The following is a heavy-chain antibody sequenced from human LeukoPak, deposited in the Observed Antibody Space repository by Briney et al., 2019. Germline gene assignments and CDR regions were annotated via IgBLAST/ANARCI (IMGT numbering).Heavy chain of an antibody. CDR1: GGSMSSYY. D-gene: IGHD4-17*01. CDR3: ARGANYGDYGLDAFDV. CDR2: INYSGST. Sequence: SETLSLTCTVSGGSMSSYYWSWIRQPPGEGLEWIGSINYSGSTTYNPSLRSRVTMSVDTSKNQFSLKLTSVTAADTAVYHCARGANYGDYGLDAFDVWGQGTMVTVSS. V-gene: IGHV4-59*01. J-gene: IGHJ3*01.